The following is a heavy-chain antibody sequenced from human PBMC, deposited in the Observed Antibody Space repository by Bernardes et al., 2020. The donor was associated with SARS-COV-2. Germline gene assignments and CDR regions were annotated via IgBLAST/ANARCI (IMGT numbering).Heavy chain of an antibody. V-gene: IGHV3-48*04. CDR2: ISSSSSTI. D-gene: IGHD3-10*01. Sequence: GGSLRLSCAASGFTFSSYSMNRVRHAPGKGLEWVSYISSSSSTIYYADSVKGRFTISRDNAKNSLYLQMNSLRAEDTAVYYCARDALLWFGEGDYHYYYMDVCGKGTTVTVSS. CDR3: ARDALLWFGEGDYHYYYMDV. J-gene: IGHJ6*03. CDR1: GFTFSSYS.